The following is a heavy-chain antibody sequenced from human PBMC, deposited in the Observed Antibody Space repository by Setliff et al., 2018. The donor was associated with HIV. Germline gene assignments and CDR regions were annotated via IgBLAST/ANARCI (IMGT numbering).Heavy chain of an antibody. V-gene: IGHV4-4*08. Sequence: PSETLSLTCNVSGDSMSSYYWSWIRQPPGKGLEWIGYIYTSGSTDYNPSLKSRATISLDTSKNQFSLELSSVTAADTAVYYCIIAYSXGWLAPLGFDSWGQGTLVTVSS. D-gene: IGHD6-19*01. J-gene: IGHJ4*02. CDR2: IYTSGST. CDR1: GDSMSSYY. CDR3: IIAYSXGWLAPLGFDS.